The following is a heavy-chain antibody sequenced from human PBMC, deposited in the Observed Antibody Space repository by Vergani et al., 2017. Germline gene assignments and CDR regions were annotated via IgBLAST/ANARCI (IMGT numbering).Heavy chain of an antibody. CDR2: IYSGDET. V-gene: IGHV3-66*02. J-gene: IGHJ5*02. CDR1: VSTVSGNY. CDR3: ARGNYYGSVTYVDP. Sequence: ELQLVESGGGLVQPGGSLRLSSAASVSTVSGNYMTCVCQAPGNGLEWVSHIYSGDETYYADSVKGRVTISRDTSKHTLHLQINNLRVEDTAVYYCARGNYYGSVTYVDPWGQGTLVTVSS. D-gene: IGHD3-10*01.